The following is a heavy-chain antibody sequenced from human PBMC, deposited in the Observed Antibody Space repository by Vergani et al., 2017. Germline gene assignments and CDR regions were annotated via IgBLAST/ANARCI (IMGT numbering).Heavy chain of an antibody. V-gene: IGHV3-49*04. J-gene: IGHJ5*02. Sequence: EVQLVESGGGLVQPGRSLRLSCTASGFTFGDYAMSWVRQAPGKGLEWVGFIRSKAYGGTTEYAASVKGRFTISRDDSKSIAYLQMNSLKTEDTAVYYCARRIVVEPGIPRVDWLDPWGPGTLVTVSS. CDR3: ARRIVVEPGIPRVDWLDP. CDR2: IRSKAYGGTT. CDR1: GFTFGDYA. D-gene: IGHD2-21*01.